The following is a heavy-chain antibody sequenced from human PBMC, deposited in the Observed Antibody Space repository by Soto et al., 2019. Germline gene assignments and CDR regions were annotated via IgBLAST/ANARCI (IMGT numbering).Heavy chain of an antibody. V-gene: IGHV3-33*01. Sequence: GSLRLSCAASGFTFSSYGMHWVRQAPGKGLEWVAVIWYDGSNKYYADSVKGRFTISRDNSKNTLYLQINSLRAEDTAVYYCARSTAAAGIVSDNWFDPWGQGTLVTVSS. CDR1: GFTFSSYG. D-gene: IGHD6-13*01. CDR2: IWYDGSNK. CDR3: ARSTAAAGIVSDNWFDP. J-gene: IGHJ5*02.